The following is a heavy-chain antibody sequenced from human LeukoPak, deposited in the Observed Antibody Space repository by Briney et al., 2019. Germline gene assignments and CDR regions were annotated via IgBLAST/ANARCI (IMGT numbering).Heavy chain of an antibody. CDR2: ISYDGSNK. V-gene: IGHV3-30-3*01. Sequence: GRSLRLSCAASGFTFSSYAMHWVRQAPGQGLEWVAVISYDGSNKYYADSVKDRFTISRDNSKNTMYLQMNSLRAEDTAVYYCARDRVGDKRYYYYYYGMDVWAKGPRSPSP. CDR1: GFTFSSYA. J-gene: IGHJ6*02. D-gene: IGHD2-15*01. CDR3: ARDRVGDKRYYYYYYGMDV.